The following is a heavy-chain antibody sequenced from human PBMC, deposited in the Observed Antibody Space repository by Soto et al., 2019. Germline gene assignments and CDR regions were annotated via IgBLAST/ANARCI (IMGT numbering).Heavy chain of an antibody. CDR1: GFTFSSYA. CDR2: ISGSGGST. CDR3: AKDRDITMIVVVIPYFDY. D-gene: IGHD3-22*01. Sequence: QTGGSLRLSCAASGFTFSSYAMSWVRQAPGKGLEWVSAISGSGGSTYYADSVKGRFTISRDNSKNTLYLQMNSLRAEDTAVYYCAKDRDITMIVVVIPYFDYWGQGTLVTVSS. V-gene: IGHV3-23*01. J-gene: IGHJ4*02.